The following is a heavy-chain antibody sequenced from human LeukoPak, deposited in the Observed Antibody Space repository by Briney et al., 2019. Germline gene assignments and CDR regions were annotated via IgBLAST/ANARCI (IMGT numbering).Heavy chain of an antibody. Sequence: PGGSLRLSCAASGFTFISYAMHWVRQAPGQRLEWMGWINAGNGNTKYSQKFQGRVTITRDTSASTAYMELSSLRSEDTAVYYCARAGTWSSGWYRYYYYGMDAWGQGTTVTVSS. CDR2: INAGNGNT. J-gene: IGHJ6*02. CDR3: ARAGTWSSGWYRYYYYGMDA. D-gene: IGHD6-19*01. V-gene: IGHV1-3*01. CDR1: GFTFISYA.